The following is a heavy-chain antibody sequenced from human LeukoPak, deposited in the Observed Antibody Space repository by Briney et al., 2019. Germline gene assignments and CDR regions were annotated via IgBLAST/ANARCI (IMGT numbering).Heavy chain of an antibody. Sequence: GXXLXLSXXASGFTFSSYAMHWVRQAPGKGLEWVAVISYDGSNKYYADSVKGRFTISRDNSKNTLYLQMNSLRAEDTAVYYCARDGYGDYVLGYFDYWGQGTLVTVSS. J-gene: IGHJ4*02. CDR1: GFTFSSYA. CDR3: ARDGYGDYVLGYFDY. D-gene: IGHD4-17*01. V-gene: IGHV3-30-3*01. CDR2: ISYDGSNK.